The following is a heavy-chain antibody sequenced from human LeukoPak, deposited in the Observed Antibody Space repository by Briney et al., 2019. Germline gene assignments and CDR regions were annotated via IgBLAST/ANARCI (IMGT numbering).Heavy chain of an antibody. D-gene: IGHD5-18*01. Sequence: SVKVSCKASGGTFSSYAISWVRQAPGQGLEWMGGIIPIFGTANYAQKFQGRVTITTDESTSTAYMELSSLRSEDTAVYYCARCTYSLGPFDYWGQGTLVTVSS. J-gene: IGHJ4*02. CDR1: GGTFSSYA. CDR2: IIPIFGTA. V-gene: IGHV1-69*05. CDR3: ARCTYSLGPFDY.